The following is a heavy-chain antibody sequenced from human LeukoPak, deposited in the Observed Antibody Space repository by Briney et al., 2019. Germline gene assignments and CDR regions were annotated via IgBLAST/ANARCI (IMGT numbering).Heavy chain of an antibody. D-gene: IGHD6-13*01. V-gene: IGHV3-15*01. CDR2: IKSKAHGGTT. Sequence: GGSLRLSCAASGLTFSNAYMSWVRQAPGKGLEWVGRIKSKAHGGTTEYAAPVKGRFTISRDDSKNTLFLQMNSLQTEDAALYYCATYSSSYYYFVYWGQGTLVTVSS. CDR3: ATYSSSYYYFVY. CDR1: GLTFSNAY. J-gene: IGHJ4*02.